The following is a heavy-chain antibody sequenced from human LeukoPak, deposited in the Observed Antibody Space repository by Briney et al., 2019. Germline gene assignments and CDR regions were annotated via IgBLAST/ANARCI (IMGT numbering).Heavy chain of an antibody. Sequence: ASVKVSRKASGYAFTRYGIRWVRQARGQGLEWMRWICAHNGDTNCAQKLQGRVTMTKDTSTSVAYMELRSLRSDDTAVYYCARDLFRVFLDWFHYNWFDPWGQGTLVTVSS. CDR2: ICAHNGDT. J-gene: IGHJ5*02. V-gene: IGHV1-18*01. CDR3: ARDLFRVFLDWFHYNWFDP. D-gene: IGHD3-3*01. CDR1: GYAFTRYG.